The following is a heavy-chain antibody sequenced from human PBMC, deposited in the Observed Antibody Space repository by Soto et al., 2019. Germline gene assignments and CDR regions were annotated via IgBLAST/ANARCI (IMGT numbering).Heavy chain of an antibody. V-gene: IGHV4-4*02. CDR1: GGSIIRSNW. CDR2: IYHRGST. J-gene: IGHJ6*02. Sequence: QVQLQASGPGLVKPSGTLSLTCAVSGGSIIRSNWLSWVLQPPGKGLEWIGEIYHRGSTNYNPSLKSRVTISLDNSKNQLPLQLCSVTAADTAVYYCARDSTPGRPVVATIQYCMDVLGQGTHVTFSS. D-gene: IGHD5-12*01. CDR3: ARDSTPGRPVVATIQYCMDV.